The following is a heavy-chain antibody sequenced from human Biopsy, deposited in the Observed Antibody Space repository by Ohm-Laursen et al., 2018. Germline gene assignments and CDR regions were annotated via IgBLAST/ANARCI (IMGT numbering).Heavy chain of an antibody. V-gene: IGHV4-38-2*01. CDR1: GHSVRSGYY. J-gene: IGHJ5*02. CDR2: IFQNGYT. Sequence: SDTLSLTCAVSGHSVRSGYYWGWIRQPPGKGLEWIGSIFQNGYTYYNPSLKSRVTISVDTSKNQFSLNLSSVTGADTAVYYCARHPTGFWFDPWGQGTLVTVPS. CDR3: ARHPTGFWFDP.